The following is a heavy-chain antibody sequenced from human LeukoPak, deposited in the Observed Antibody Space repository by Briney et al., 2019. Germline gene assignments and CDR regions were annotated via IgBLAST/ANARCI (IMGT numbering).Heavy chain of an antibody. J-gene: IGHJ4*02. CDR1: GYAFTSYD. Sequence: ASVKVSCKASGYAFTSYDINWVRQATGQGLEWLGYMNPNSGNTGSAQKFQGRVTMTRNTSISTAYMELSSLRSEDTAVYYFATELRHQDYWGQGTLVTVSS. V-gene: IGHV1-8*01. D-gene: IGHD2-15*01. CDR2: MNPNSGNT. CDR3: ATELRHQDY.